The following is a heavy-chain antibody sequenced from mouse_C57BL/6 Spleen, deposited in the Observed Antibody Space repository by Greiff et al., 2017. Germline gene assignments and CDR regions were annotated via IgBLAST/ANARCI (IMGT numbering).Heavy chain of an antibody. D-gene: IGHD1-1*01. CDR1: GYTFTSYW. CDR2: IDPNSGGT. CDR3: ARSGYCGSSWYFDY. J-gene: IGHJ2*01. Sequence: QVHVKQSGAELVQPGASVKLSCKASGYTFTSYWMHWVKQRPGRGLEWIGRIDPNSGGTKSNEKFKSMATLTVDKPSSTAYMQLSSLTSEASAVYYCARSGYCGSSWYFDYWGQGTTLTVSS. V-gene: IGHV1-72*01.